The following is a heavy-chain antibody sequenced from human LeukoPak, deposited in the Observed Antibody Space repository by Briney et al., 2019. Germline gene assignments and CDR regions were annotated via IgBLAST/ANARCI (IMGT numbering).Heavy chain of an antibody. CDR3: AGGVVAATAFDH. V-gene: IGHV1-2*02. J-gene: IGHJ5*02. CDR2: INPNSGGT. CDR1: GYTFTGYY. Sequence: ASVKVSCKASGYTFTGYYMHWVRQAPGQGLEWMGWINPNSGGTNYAQKFQGRVTMTRDTSISTAYMELSRRRSDDTAVYYCAGGVVAATAFDHWGQGTLVTVSS. D-gene: IGHD2-15*01.